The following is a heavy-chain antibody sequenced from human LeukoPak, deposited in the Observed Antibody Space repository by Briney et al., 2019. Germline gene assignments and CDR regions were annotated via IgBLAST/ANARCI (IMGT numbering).Heavy chain of an antibody. CDR2: IKQHGXEX. D-gene: IGHD3-16*01. CDR1: GFIFKGYW. Sequence: GGCLRLSCSASGFIFKGYWMIWVRQAPWKGLXXXATIKQHGXEXXYXXXXXXXFTISXDNAMNSLYLQMNTLRAEDTAMYYCAKDAQPRSRWFDPWGQGTLVTVSS. V-gene: IGHV3-7*03. J-gene: IGHJ5*02. CDR3: AKDAQPRSRWFDP.